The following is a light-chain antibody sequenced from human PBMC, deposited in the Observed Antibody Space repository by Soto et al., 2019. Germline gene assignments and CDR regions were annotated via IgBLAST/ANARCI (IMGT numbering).Light chain of an antibody. J-gene: IGKJ2*01. CDR2: GAS. CDR3: QQYGSSPPYT. V-gene: IGKV3-20*01. Sequence: IGMTLSPATLSVSPGERATLSCRASQSVSSNLAWYQQKPGQAPRLLIYGASSRATGIPDRFSGSGSGTDFTLTISRLEPDDFAVYYCQQYGSSPPYTLGQGSK. CDR1: QSVSSN.